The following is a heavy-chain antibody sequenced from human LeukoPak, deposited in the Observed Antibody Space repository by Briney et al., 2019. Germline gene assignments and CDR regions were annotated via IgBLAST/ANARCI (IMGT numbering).Heavy chain of an antibody. Sequence: GGSLRLSCAASGLTFSDYYMSWIRQAPGKGLEWVSYISSSGSTIYYADSVKGRFTISRDNAKNSLYLQMNSLRAEDTAVYYCARGYYDILTGYYSFDPWGQGTLVTVSS. CDR3: ARGYYDILTGYYSFDP. CDR2: ISSSGSTI. V-gene: IGHV3-11*01. J-gene: IGHJ5*02. D-gene: IGHD3-9*01. CDR1: GLTFSDYY.